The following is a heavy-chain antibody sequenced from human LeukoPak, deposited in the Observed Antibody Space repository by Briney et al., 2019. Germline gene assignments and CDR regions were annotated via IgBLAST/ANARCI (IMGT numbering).Heavy chain of an antibody. CDR2: IYYSGST. Sequence: SETLSLTYTVSGGSISSSSYYWGWIRQPPGRGLEWIGRIYYSGSTYYNPSLKSRVTMSVDTSKNQFSLELSSVTAADTAVYYCARVVCGDYAGDIYNWFDPWGQGTQVTVSS. CDR1: GGSISSSSYY. J-gene: IGHJ5*02. V-gene: IGHV4-39*07. CDR3: ARVVCGDYAGDIYNWFDP. D-gene: IGHD4-17*01.